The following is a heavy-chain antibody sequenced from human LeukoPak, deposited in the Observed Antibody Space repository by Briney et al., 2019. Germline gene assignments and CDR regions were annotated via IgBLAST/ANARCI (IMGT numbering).Heavy chain of an antibody. Sequence: GGSLRLSCAASGFTFSSYWMSWVRQASGKGLEWVGRIRSKANSYATAYAASVKGRFTISRGDSKNTAYLQMNSLKTEDTAVYYCTRGLYDFWSGSLFDPWGQGTLVTVSS. CDR3: TRGLYDFWSGSLFDP. CDR2: IRSKANSYAT. V-gene: IGHV3-73*01. CDR1: GFTFSSYW. J-gene: IGHJ5*02. D-gene: IGHD3-3*01.